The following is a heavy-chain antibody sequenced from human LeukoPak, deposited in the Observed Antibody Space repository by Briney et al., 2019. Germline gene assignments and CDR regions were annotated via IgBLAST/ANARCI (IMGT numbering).Heavy chain of an antibody. CDR3: ARGGRDGFMGNFDY. J-gene: IGHJ4*02. V-gene: IGHV4-59*01. CDR2: IYYNGRT. Sequence: PSETLSLTCTVSGGSISSYYWSWIRQPPGKGLEWIGYIYYNGRTNQNPSLKSRVTISVDTSKNQFSLKLSLVTAADTAVYYCARGGRDGFMGNFDYWGQGTLVTVSS. D-gene: IGHD5-24*01. CDR1: GGSISSYY.